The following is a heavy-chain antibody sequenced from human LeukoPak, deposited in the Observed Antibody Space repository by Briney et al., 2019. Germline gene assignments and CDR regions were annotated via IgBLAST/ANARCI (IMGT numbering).Heavy chain of an antibody. V-gene: IGHV3-73*01. D-gene: IGHD6-13*01. J-gene: IGHJ6*03. CDR1: GFTFSGSA. CDR3: TRHEDSSWYVYYYYYMDV. CDR2: IRGKANSYAT. Sequence: QPGGSLRLSCAASGFTFSGSAMHWVRQASGKGLEWVGRIRGKANSYATAYAASVKGRFTISRDDSKNTAYLQMNSLKTEDTAVYYCTRHEDSSWYVYYYYYMDVWGKGTTVTVSS.